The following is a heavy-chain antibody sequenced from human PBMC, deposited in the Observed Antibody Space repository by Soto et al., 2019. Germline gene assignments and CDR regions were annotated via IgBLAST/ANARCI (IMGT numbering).Heavy chain of an antibody. CDR2: IYYSGST. Sequence: QVQLQESVPGLVKPSETLSLTCTVTGGSISSYYWSWIRQPPGKGLEWIGYIYYSGSTNYNPSLKSRVTISVDTSKNQFSLKLSSVTAADTAVYYCARGGVAATFDYWGQGTLVTVSS. D-gene: IGHD2-15*01. CDR1: GGSISSYY. CDR3: ARGGVAATFDY. V-gene: IGHV4-59*01. J-gene: IGHJ4*02.